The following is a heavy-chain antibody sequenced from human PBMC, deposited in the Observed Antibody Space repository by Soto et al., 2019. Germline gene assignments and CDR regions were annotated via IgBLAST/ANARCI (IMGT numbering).Heavy chain of an antibody. CDR3: GRTVVPAATLSRRYYYYGMDV. V-gene: IGHV4-34*01. CDR2: INHSGST. D-gene: IGHD2-2*01. J-gene: IGHJ6*02. CDR1: GGSFSGYY. Sequence: SETLSLTCAVYGGSFSGYYWSWIRQPPGKGLEWIGEINHSGSTNYNPSLKSRVTISVDTSKNQFSLKLSSVTAADTAVYYCGRTVVPAATLSRRYYYYGMDVWGQGTTVTVSS.